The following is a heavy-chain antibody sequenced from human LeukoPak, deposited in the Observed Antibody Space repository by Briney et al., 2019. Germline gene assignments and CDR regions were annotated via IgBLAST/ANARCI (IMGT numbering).Heavy chain of an antibody. J-gene: IGHJ6*03. D-gene: IGHD3-3*01. CDR3: AREPQQFLEWLFDASPDYYYYMDV. V-gene: IGHV3-48*03. Sequence: GGSLRLSCAASGFTFSSYEMNWVRQAPGKGLEWVSYISSSGSTIYYADSVKGRFTISRDNAKNSLYLQMNSLRVEDTALYYCAREPQQFLEWLFDASPDYYYYMDVWGKGTTVTVSS. CDR1: GFTFSSYE. CDR2: ISSSGSTI.